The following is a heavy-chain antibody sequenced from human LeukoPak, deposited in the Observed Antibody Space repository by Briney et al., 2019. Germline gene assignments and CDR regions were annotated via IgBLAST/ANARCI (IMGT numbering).Heavy chain of an antibody. V-gene: IGHV3-7*04. D-gene: IGHD5-18*01. CDR2: INQDGSAK. Sequence: GGSLRLSCAASGFTFSDYYMDWLRQAPGKGLEWVANINQDGSAKYYVDSVKGRFTISRDNVQNSLFLQMNSLRDEDTAVYYCVRDRSPPTGIVRLDYWGQGTLVTVSS. J-gene: IGHJ4*02. CDR3: VRDRSPPTGIVRLDY. CDR1: GFTFSDYY.